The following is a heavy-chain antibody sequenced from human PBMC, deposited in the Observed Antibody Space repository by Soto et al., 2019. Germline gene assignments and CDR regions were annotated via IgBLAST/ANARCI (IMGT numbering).Heavy chain of an antibody. CDR3: ARAWELALIDGVYYYYGMDV. CDR2: IIPFFGTA. CDR1: GDTFNSYV. V-gene: IGHV1-69*12. D-gene: IGHD3-16*02. Sequence: QVQLVQSGAEVKKPGSSVKVSCKASGDTFNSYVFTWVRQAPGQGLEWMGGIIPFFGTANYAQKFQGRVTITADESTSTAYMELSRRISDDAAVYYCARAWELALIDGVYYYYGMDVWGQGTTVTVSS. J-gene: IGHJ6*02.